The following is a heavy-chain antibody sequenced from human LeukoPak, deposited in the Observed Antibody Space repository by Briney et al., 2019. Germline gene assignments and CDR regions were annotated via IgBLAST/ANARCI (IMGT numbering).Heavy chain of an antibody. V-gene: IGHV3-48*01. J-gene: IGHJ4*02. CDR2: ITGDSNTI. CDR3: ARDRMGGSFDY. CDR1: GFAFSPYA. Sequence: GGALRLSCAASGFAFSPYAMNWVRQAPGKGLEWVSFITGDSNTIYYADSMKGRFTVSRDNAENSLYLQMNSLSAEDTAVYYCARDRMGGSFDYWGQGTLVTVSS. D-gene: IGHD2-15*01.